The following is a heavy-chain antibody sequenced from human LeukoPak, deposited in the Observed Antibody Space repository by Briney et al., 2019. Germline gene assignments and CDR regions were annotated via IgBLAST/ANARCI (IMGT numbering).Heavy chain of an antibody. CDR3: ARSRGQYCSSTSCHNWFDP. CDR2: IIPIFGTA. Sequence: ASVKVSCKASGGTFSSYAISWVRQAPGQGLEWMGGIIPIFGTANYAQKFQGRVTITADESTSTAYMELSSLRSEDTAVYYCARSRGQYCSSTSCHNWFDPWGQGTLVTVSS. J-gene: IGHJ5*02. V-gene: IGHV1-69*13. D-gene: IGHD2-2*01. CDR1: GGTFSSYA.